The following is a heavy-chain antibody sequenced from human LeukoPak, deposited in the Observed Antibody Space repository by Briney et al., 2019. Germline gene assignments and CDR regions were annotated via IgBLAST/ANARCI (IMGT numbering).Heavy chain of an antibody. CDR3: ASDQLLWFGELLYVLDY. V-gene: IGHV1-2*02. J-gene: IGHJ4*02. D-gene: IGHD3-10*01. CDR2: INPNSGGT. CDR1: GYTFTGFY. Sequence: ASVKVSCKASGYTFTGFYMHWVRQAPGQGLEWVGWINPNSGGTNYAQKFQGRVTMTRDTSISTAYMELSRLGSDDTAVYYCASDQLLWFGELLYVLDYWGQGTLVTVSS.